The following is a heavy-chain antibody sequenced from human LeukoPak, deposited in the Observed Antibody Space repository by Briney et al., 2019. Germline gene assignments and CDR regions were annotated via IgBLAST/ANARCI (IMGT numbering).Heavy chain of an antibody. V-gene: IGHV1-69*13. CDR1: GGTFSSYA. CDR2: IIPIFGTA. D-gene: IGHD5-18*01. CDR3: ALAGYSYGLNYFDY. Sequence: SVKLSCKASGGTFSSYAISWVRQAPGQGLEWMGGIIPIFGTANYAQKFQGRVTITADESTSTAYMELSSLRSEDTAVYYCALAGYSYGLNYFDYWGQGTLVTVSS. J-gene: IGHJ4*02.